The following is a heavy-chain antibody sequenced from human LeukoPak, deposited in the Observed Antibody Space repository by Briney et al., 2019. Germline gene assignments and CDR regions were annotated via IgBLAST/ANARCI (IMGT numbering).Heavy chain of an antibody. Sequence: SETLSLTCTVSGGSISSYYWSWIRQPPGKGLEWIGYIYYSGSPNYNPSLKSRVTISVDTSKNQFSLKLSSVTAADTAVYYCAREAAGIPPSPFDYWGQGTLVTVSS. CDR3: AREAAGIPPSPFDY. J-gene: IGHJ4*02. D-gene: IGHD6-13*01. V-gene: IGHV4-59*12. CDR2: IYYSGSP. CDR1: GGSISSYY.